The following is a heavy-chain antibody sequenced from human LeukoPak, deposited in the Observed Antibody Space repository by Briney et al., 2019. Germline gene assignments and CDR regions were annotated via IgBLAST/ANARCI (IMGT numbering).Heavy chain of an antibody. CDR2: TYYRSKWYN. CDR3: ARSEYSSSLSRFYYYMDV. CDR1: GDSVSSNSAA. V-gene: IGHV6-1*01. Sequence: SQTLSLTCAISGDSVSSNSAAWNWIRQSPSRGLEWLGRTYYRSKWYNDYAVSVKSRITINPDTSKNQFSLQLNSVTPEDTAVYYCARSEYSSSLSRFYYYMDVWGKGTTVTVSS. D-gene: IGHD6-6*01. J-gene: IGHJ6*03.